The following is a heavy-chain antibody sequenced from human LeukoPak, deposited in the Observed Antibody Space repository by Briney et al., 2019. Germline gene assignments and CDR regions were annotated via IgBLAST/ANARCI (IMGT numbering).Heavy chain of an antibody. CDR3: ARDKGIDDYYYYGLDV. CDR1: GFSFSDHG. CDR2: IWYDASNN. V-gene: IGHV3-33*01. D-gene: IGHD2-21*01. Sequence: PGRSLRLSCAASGFSFSDHGMHWVRQAPGKGLEWVAVIWYDASNNYYADFVKGRFTISRDNSKNTLYLQMNSLRAEDTAVYFCARDKGIDDYYYYGLDVWGQGTTVTVPS. J-gene: IGHJ6*02.